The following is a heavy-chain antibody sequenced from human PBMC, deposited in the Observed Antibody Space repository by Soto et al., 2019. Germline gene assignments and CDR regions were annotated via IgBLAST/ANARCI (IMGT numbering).Heavy chain of an antibody. D-gene: IGHD3-10*01. J-gene: IGHJ4*02. CDR1: GGSFSGYY. V-gene: IGHV4-34*09. CDR3: ARGGGSGSYYNDEAGRCFDY. Sequence: SETLSLTCAVYGGSFSGYYWSWIRQPPGKGLEWIGEINHSGSTNYNPSLKSRVTISVDTSKNQFSLKLSSVTAADTAVYYCARGGGSGSYYNDEAGRCFDYWGQGTLVTVSS. CDR2: INHSGST.